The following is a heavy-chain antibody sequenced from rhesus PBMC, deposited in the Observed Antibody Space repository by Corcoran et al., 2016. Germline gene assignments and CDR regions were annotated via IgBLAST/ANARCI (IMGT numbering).Heavy chain of an antibody. D-gene: IGHD6-31*01. J-gene: IGHJ4*01. CDR2: FDPEEEEA. CDR1: GYTFTDHY. Sequence: EVQLVQSGAEVKKPGATVKISCKASGYTFTDHYLTWVRQAPGKGLGWVGGFDPEEEEAAYAQKFQDRVTITADTSTDTAFMELSSLRSEDTAVYYCARDRDSSGWIDYWGQGVLVTVSS. CDR3: ARDRDSSGWIDY. V-gene: IGHV1-111*02.